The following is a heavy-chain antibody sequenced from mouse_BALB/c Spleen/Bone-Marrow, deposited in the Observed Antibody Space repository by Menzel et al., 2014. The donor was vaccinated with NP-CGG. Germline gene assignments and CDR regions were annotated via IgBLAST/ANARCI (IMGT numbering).Heavy chain of an antibody. J-gene: IGHJ2*01. CDR2: ISSGGST. CDR1: GFTFSSYA. CDR3: ARDDHDDQYYFDY. Sequence: EVQVVESGGGLVKPGGSLKLSCAASGFTFSSYAMSWVRQTPEKRLEWVASISSGGSTYYPDSVKGRFTISRDNARNILYLQMSSLRSEDTAMYYFARDDHDDQYYFDYWGQGTTLTVSS. D-gene: IGHD2-4*01. V-gene: IGHV5-6-5*01.